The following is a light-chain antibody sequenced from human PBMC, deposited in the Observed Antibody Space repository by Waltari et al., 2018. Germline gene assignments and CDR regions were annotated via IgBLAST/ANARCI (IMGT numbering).Light chain of an antibody. CDR2: AAS. J-gene: IGKJ1*01. CDR3: QQSYSTPRT. Sequence: DIQMTQSPSSLSASVGDRVTITCRASQSISSYLNWYHQKPGKAPKLLIYAASSLQSVGPSKFSGSGSGTDFTLTISSLQPEDFATYYCQQSYSTPRTFGQGTKVEIK. V-gene: IGKV1-39*01. CDR1: QSISSY.